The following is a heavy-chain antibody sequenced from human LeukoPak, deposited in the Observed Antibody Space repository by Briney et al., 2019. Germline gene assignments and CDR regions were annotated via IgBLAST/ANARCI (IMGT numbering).Heavy chain of an antibody. CDR3: AKDRLRSGSSYRPSVFDY. V-gene: IGHV3-23*01. CDR2: ISGSGGST. D-gene: IGHD3-10*02. CDR1: GFTFSSYA. Sequence: PGGSLRLSCAASGFTFSSYAMSWVRQAPGKGLEWVSAISGSGGSTYYADSVKGRFTISRDNAKNSLYLQMNSLRAEDTAVYYCAKDRLRSGSSYRPSVFDYWGQGTLVTVSS. J-gene: IGHJ4*02.